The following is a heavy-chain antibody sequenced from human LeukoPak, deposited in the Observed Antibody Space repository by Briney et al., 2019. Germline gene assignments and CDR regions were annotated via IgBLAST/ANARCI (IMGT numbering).Heavy chain of an antibody. CDR1: GGSISSYY. Sequence: SETLSLTCTVSGGSISSYYWSWIRQPAGKGLEWIGRIYTSGSTNYNPSLKSRVTMSVDTSKNQFSLKLSSVTAADTAVYYCARSSPLRYPMYYMDVWGKGTTITVSS. J-gene: IGHJ6*03. CDR3: ARSSPLRYPMYYMDV. D-gene: IGHD3-9*01. CDR2: IYTSGST. V-gene: IGHV4-4*07.